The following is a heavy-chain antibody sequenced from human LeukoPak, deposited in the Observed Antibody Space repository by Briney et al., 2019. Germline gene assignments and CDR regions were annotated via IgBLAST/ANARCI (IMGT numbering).Heavy chain of an antibody. D-gene: IGHD4-23*01. CDR1: GFTFSSYA. J-gene: IGHJ4*02. V-gene: IGHV3-30*04. Sequence: GGSLRLSCAASGFTFSSYAMHWVRQAPGKGLEWVAVISYDGSNKYYADSVKGRFTISRDNSKNTLYLQMNSLRAEDTALYYCARGGGSSRPQLVYCGRQALLAVSS. CDR3: ARGGGSSRPQLVY. CDR2: ISYDGSNK.